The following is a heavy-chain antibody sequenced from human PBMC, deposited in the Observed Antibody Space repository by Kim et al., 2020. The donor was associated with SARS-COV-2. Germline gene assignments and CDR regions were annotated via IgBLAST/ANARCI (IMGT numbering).Heavy chain of an antibody. D-gene: IGHD5-18*01. CDR2: FDPEDGET. Sequence: ASVKVSCKVSGYTLTELSMHWVRQAPGKGLEWMGGFDPEDGETIYAQKFQGRVTMTEDTSTDTAYMELSSLRSEDTAVYYCATGGGYSLSFGYWGQGTLVTVSS. CDR3: ATGGGYSLSFGY. CDR1: GYTLTELS. V-gene: IGHV1-24*01. J-gene: IGHJ4*02.